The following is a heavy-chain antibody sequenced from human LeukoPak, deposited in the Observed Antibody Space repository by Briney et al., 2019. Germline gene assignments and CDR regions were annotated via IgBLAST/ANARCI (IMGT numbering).Heavy chain of an antibody. CDR3: AKQLGYCSDGSCYSPY. J-gene: IGHJ4*02. D-gene: IGHD2-15*01. CDR1: GFTFSSSA. CDR2: ISNNGGYT. Sequence: GGSLRLSCAASGFTFSSSAMRWVRQAPGKGLEWVSAISNNGGYTYYADSVQGRFTISRDNSKSTLCLQMNSLRAEDTAVYYCAKQLGYCSDGSCYSPYWGQGTLVTVSS. V-gene: IGHV3-23*01.